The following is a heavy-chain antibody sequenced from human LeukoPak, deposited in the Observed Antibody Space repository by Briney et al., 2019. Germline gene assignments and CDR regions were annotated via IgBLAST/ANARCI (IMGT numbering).Heavy chain of an antibody. CDR3: ARVSYCSGGSCYYETPYFDY. CDR1: GGSISSSSYY. CDR2: IYYSGST. J-gene: IGHJ4*02. Sequence: PSETLSLTXTVSGGSISSSSYYWGWICQPPGKGLQWIGSIYYSGSTYYNPSLKSRVTISVDTSKNQFSLKLSSVTAADTAVYYCARVSYCSGGSCYYETPYFDYWGQGTLVTVSS. V-gene: IGHV4-39*01. D-gene: IGHD2-15*01.